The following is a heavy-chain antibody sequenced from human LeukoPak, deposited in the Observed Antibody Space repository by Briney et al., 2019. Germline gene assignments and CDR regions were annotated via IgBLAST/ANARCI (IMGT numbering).Heavy chain of an antibody. V-gene: IGHV6-1*01. J-gene: IGHJ4*02. Sequence: SQTLSLTCAISGDSVSSNSAAWNWIRQSPSRGLEWLGRTYYRSKWFNNYAVSLKSRITINPDTSKNQFSLQLNSVTPEDTAVYYCAREWELRSPYSYFDYWGQGTLVTVSS. D-gene: IGHD1-7*01. CDR3: AREWELRSPYSYFDY. CDR2: TYYRSKWFN. CDR1: GDSVSSNSAA.